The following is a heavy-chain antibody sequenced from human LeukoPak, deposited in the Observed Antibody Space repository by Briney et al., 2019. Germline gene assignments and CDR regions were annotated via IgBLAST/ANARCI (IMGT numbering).Heavy chain of an antibody. Sequence: GGSLRLSCVASGLTFHDYAMHWVRQAPGKGLEWVFLISADGGSTFYADSVRGRFSISRDNSKNSLYLQMNSLRTEDTAMYYCAKESGKFDYWGQGTLVAVSS. CDR2: ISADGGST. V-gene: IGHV3-43*02. CDR3: AKESGKFDY. J-gene: IGHJ4*02. CDR1: GLTFHDYA.